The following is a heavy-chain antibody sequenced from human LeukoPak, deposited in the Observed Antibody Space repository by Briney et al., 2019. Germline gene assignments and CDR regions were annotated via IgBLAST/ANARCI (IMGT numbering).Heavy chain of an antibody. D-gene: IGHD5-24*01. CDR2: IRYDGTNK. V-gene: IGHV3-30*02. J-gene: IGHJ4*02. CDR1: GFTFSNFG. Sequence: GGSLRLSCGASGFTFSNFGMHWVRQAPGEGVEGVTFIRYDGTNKYYADSVKGRFTISRDNYKNTLYLQMNSLRVEDTAIYYCAKVEMSTSPGGIDYWGQGTLVTVSS. CDR3: AKVEMSTSPGGIDY.